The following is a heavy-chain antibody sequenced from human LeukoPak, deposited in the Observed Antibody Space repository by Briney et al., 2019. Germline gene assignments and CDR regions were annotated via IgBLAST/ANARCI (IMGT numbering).Heavy chain of an antibody. D-gene: IGHD3-3*01. Sequence: GASVKDSCMASGYTFTDNYMYGVRQAPGQGLEWMGWINPYSGGTNYARKFQGRVTMTRDTSITTAYMKLSRLRSDDTAVYYCVKMDYDFWSANLIWGQGTMVTVSS. J-gene: IGHJ3*02. CDR1: GYTFTDNY. V-gene: IGHV1-2*02. CDR2: INPYSGGT. CDR3: VKMDYDFWSANLI.